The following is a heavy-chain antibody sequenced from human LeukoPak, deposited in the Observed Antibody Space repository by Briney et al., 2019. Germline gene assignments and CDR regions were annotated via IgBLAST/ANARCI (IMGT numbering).Heavy chain of an antibody. Sequence: GASVKVSCKASGYTFTGYYMHWVRQAPGQGLEWMGWINPNSGGTNYAQRFQGRVTMTRDTSISTAYMELSRLISDDTAVYYCARQKYQRGPDVSYFDYWGQGTLVTVSS. J-gene: IGHJ4*02. CDR1: GYTFTGYY. V-gene: IGHV1-2*02. CDR2: INPNSGGT. CDR3: ARQKYQRGPDVSYFDY. D-gene: IGHD2-8*01.